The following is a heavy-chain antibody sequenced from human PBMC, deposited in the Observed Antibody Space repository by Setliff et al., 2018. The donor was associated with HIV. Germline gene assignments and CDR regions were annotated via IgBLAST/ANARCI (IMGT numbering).Heavy chain of an antibody. CDR2: IYYSGST. Sequence: PSQTLSLTCTVSGGSISGHYWSWIRQPPGKGLEWIGYIYYSGSTNYNPSLKSRVTISVDTSKNQFSLKLSSVTAADTAIYYCAKDYLSRRVVAATPTHTEYWGQGTLVTVSS. CDR1: GGSISGHY. D-gene: IGHD2-15*01. V-gene: IGHV4-59*11. CDR3: AKDYLSRRVVAATPTHTEY. J-gene: IGHJ4*02.